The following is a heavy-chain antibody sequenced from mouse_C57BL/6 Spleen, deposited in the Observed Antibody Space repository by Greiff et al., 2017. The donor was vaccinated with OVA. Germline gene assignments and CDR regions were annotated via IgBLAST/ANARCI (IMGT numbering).Heavy chain of an antibody. V-gene: IGHV1-15*01. Sequence: VHLLESGGELVRPGGSLTLSCKASGFTFSDYEMYWVQQTPVHGLEWIAAIGPETGCTAYNHKVKGQFILTSDKSTNTAYMELRSLTSEDSAVYYCTREKGCYYAMDYWGQGTSVTVSS. CDR2: IGPETGCT. J-gene: IGHJ4*01. D-gene: IGHD6-1*01. CDR1: GFTFSDYE. CDR3: TREKGCYYAMDY.